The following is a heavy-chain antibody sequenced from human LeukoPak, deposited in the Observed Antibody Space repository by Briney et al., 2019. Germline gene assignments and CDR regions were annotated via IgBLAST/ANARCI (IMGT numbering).Heavy chain of an antibody. Sequence: SETLSLTCTVSGGSISSSSYYWGWIRQPPGKGLEWIGSIYYSGSTYYNPSLKSRVTISVDTSKNQFSLNLSSVIATDTAVYSCARSPRVATSLGPAYVFDLWGQGTLVPVSS. CDR3: ARSPRVATSLGPAYVFDL. D-gene: IGHD3-16*01. CDR1: GGSISSSSYY. CDR2: IYYSGST. V-gene: IGHV4-39*01. J-gene: IGHJ3*01.